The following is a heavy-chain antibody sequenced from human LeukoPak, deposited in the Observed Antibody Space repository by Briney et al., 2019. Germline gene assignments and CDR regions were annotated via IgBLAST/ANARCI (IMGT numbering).Heavy chain of an antibody. CDR3: AKDRWIVEKFDY. J-gene: IGHJ4*02. CDR1: GFPFSTYA. CDR2: ISGSGGST. Sequence: GGSLRLSCAAPGFPFSTYAMSWAGQAQGKGLEWVSAISGSGGSTYYADSVKGRFTISRDNSKNTLYLQMNSLRAEDTAVYYCAKDRWIVEKFDYWGQGTLVTVSS. V-gene: IGHV3-23*01. D-gene: IGHD3-22*01.